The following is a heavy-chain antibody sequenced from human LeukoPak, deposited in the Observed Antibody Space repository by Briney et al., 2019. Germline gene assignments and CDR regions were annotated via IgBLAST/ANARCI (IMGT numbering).Heavy chain of an antibody. CDR2: IIPEGSET. J-gene: IGHJ6*02. Sequence: GGALRLSRAPSGFSFSTYWMSWVRQAPGKGVEGVANIIPEGSETYPVDSLRGRFTISRDNAKKSLYLQMDSLRVEDTAVYFCASVDLAVVTYYNMDGGGQGTTVTVSS. CDR3: ASVDLAVVTYYNMDG. V-gene: IGHV3-7*01. CDR1: GFSFSTYW. D-gene: IGHD5-12*01.